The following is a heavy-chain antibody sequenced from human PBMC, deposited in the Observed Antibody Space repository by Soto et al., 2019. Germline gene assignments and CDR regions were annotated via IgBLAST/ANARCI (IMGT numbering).Heavy chain of an antibody. CDR1: GYTFTNFG. D-gene: IGHD2-21*02. CDR3: ARQPGVVGTADLYGMDV. Sequence: QVHLVQSGAEVKKPGASVNVSCKASGYTFTNFGLNWVRQAPGQGLEWMAWISPYNGKTDYAQKVQGRVTVTTDTSTATAYMEMSSLTSDDTAVYYCARQPGVVGTADLYGMDVWGQGTMVTVSS. CDR2: ISPYNGKT. J-gene: IGHJ6*02. V-gene: IGHV1-18*01.